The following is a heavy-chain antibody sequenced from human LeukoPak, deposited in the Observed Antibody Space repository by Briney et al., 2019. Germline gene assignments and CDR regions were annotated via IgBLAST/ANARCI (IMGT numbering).Heavy chain of an antibody. CDR2: IYYSGST. CDR1: GGSISSYY. J-gene: IGHJ5*02. CDR3: AGVEGPLWFGELLGGFDP. V-gene: IGHV4-59*01. Sequence: KSSETLSLTWTVAGGSISSYYWSWIRQPPGKGLEWIGYIYYSGSTNYNPSLKSRVTILVDTSKNQFSLKLSSVTAADTAVYYCAGVEGPLWFGELLGGFDPWGQGTLVTVSS. D-gene: IGHD3-10*01.